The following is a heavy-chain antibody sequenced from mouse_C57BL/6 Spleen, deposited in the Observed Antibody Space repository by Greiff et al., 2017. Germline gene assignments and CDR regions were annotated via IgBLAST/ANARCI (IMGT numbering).Heavy chain of an antibody. CDR1: GFTFSSYA. J-gene: IGHJ2*01. CDR3: TREGGLYYGNYLDY. D-gene: IGHD2-1*01. CDR2: ISSGGDYI. Sequence: EVKLVESGEGLVKPGGSLKLSCAASGFTFSSYAMSWVRQTPEKRLEWVAYISSGGDYIYYADTVKGRFTISRDNARNTLYLQMGSLKSEDTAMYYCTREGGLYYGNYLDYWGQGTTLTVSS. V-gene: IGHV5-9-1*02.